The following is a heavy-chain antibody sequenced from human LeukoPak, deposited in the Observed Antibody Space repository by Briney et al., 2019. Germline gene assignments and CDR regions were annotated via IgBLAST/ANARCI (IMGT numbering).Heavy chain of an antibody. J-gene: IGHJ5*02. V-gene: IGHV1-69*05. D-gene: IGHD6-13*01. CDR1: GGTFSSYA. CDR2: IIPIFGTA. Sequence: SVKVSCKASGGTFSSYAVSRWREAPGQGLEGRGGIIPIFGTANYAQKFQGRVTITTDESTSTAYMELSSMRSEEPAVYYCAKDMLGIAAAGRGFGNWFDPWGQGTLVTVSS. CDR3: AKDMLGIAAAGRGFGNWFDP.